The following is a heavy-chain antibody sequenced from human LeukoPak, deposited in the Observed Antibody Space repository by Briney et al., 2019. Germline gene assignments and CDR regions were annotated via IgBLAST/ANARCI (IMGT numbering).Heavy chain of an antibody. D-gene: IGHD3-22*01. CDR3: AKGYDSSGYPGSWGLD. CDR2: ISGSGGST. CDR1: GLTFSSYA. Sequence: GGSLRLSCAASGLTFSSYAMNWVRQAPGKGLEWVSAISGSGGSTYYADSVKGRFTISRDNSKNTLYLQMNSLRAEDTAVYYCAKGYDSSGYPGSWGLDWGQGTLVTASS. J-gene: IGHJ4*02. V-gene: IGHV3-23*01.